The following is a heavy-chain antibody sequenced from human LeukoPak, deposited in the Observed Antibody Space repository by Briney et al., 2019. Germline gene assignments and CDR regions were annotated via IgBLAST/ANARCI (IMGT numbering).Heavy chain of an antibody. CDR3: ARDSHQYHSSGYYFYY. CDR2: IWYDGSNK. Sequence: GGSLRLSCAASGFTFSRYGMHWVRQAPGKGLEWVAVIWYDGSNKYYADSVKGRFTISRDNSKNTLYLQMNSLRAEDTAVYYCARDSHQYHSSGYYFYYWGQGTLVTVSS. V-gene: IGHV3-33*01. CDR1: GFTFSRYG. J-gene: IGHJ4*02. D-gene: IGHD3-22*01.